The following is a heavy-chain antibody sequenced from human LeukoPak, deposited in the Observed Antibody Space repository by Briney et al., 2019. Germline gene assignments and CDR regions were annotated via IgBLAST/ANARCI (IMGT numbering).Heavy chain of an antibody. D-gene: IGHD6-13*01. CDR3: ARDKTAQLDNFYYYMDV. Sequence: GGSLRLSCAASGFTFSSYWMSWVRQAPGKGLEWVANIKQDGTEKYYVDSVKGRFTISRDNAKNSLYLQMNTLRVEDTAVYYCARDKTAQLDNFYYYMDVWGKGTTVTISS. J-gene: IGHJ6*03. CDR2: IKQDGTEK. CDR1: GFTFSSYW. V-gene: IGHV3-7*01.